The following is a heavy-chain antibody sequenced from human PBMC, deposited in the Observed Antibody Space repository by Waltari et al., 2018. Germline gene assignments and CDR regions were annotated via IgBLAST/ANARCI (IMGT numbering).Heavy chain of an antibody. CDR3: ARSLRFFDCPDGY. Sequence: QVQLVESGGGVVQPGGSLRLSCAASGFSFSSYAVHWVRQASGKGRWEDRVQGRGLGGWAVVSYDGSNKFNADSVKGRYTISRDKSKGKLYLQMNSLRVEDTALYYCARSLRFFDCPDGYWGQGTLVTVSS. D-gene: IGHD3-9*01. CDR2: VSYDGSNK. CDR1: GFSFSSYA. V-gene: IGHV3-30*04. J-gene: IGHJ4*02.